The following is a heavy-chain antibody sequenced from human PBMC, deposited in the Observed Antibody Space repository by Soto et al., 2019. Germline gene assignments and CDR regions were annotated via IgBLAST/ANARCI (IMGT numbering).Heavy chain of an antibody. CDR1: GDTFTTNS. Sequence: QVQLVQSGAEVKKPGSSVKVSCKASGDTFTTNSLNWVRQAPGQGLEWMGGIIPVVGTTKYAQKYQDRVTMTAAKSTTTAYMELRSRRSDDTAVDYCARGLLYATTYFDYWGQGTPVTVSS. J-gene: IGHJ4*02. D-gene: IGHD2-8*01. CDR2: IIPVVGTT. CDR3: ARGLLYATTYFDY. V-gene: IGHV1-69*06.